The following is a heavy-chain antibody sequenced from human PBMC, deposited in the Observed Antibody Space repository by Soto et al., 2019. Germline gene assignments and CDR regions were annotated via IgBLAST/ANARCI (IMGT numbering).Heavy chain of an antibody. CDR2: LYFGGST. V-gene: IGHV4-59*11. D-gene: IGHD1-26*01. Sequence: VQLKESGPGLVKPSETLSLTCTVSGDSITSHYWSWIRQPPGKGLGWIGYLYFGGSTNYNPSLKSRVTVSVDTSKNQFALKMSSVPPADTAIYYWASLSDESGVGAFDIWGQGTMVTVSS. CDR3: ASLSDESGVGAFDI. J-gene: IGHJ3*02. CDR1: GDSITSHY.